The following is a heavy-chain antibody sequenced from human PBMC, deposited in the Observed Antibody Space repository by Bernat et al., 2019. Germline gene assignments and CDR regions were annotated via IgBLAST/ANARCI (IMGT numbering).Heavy chain of an antibody. D-gene: IGHD1-26*01. Sequence: QVQLVESGGGVVQPGRSLRLSCAASGFTFSSYAMHWVRQAPGKGLEWVAVISYDGSNNYYADSVKGRFTISRDNSKNTLYLQMNSLRAEDTAVYYCAREWGKWELLFWFDPWGQGTLVTVSS. CDR3: AREWGKWELLFWFDP. CDR1: GFTFSSYA. CDR2: ISYDGSNN. V-gene: IGHV3-30-3*01. J-gene: IGHJ5*02.